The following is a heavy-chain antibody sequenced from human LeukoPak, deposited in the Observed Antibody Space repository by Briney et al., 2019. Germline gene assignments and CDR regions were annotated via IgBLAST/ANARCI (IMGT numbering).Heavy chain of an antibody. D-gene: IGHD4-17*01. J-gene: IGHJ6*03. CDR2: FDPEDGET. Sequence: ASVKVSCKVSGYTLTELSMRWVRQAPGKGLEWMGGFDPEDGETIYAQKFQGRVTMTEDTSTDTAYMELSSLRSEDTAVYYCATYGAGQYYYYMDVWGKGTTVTVSS. CDR1: GYTLTELS. CDR3: ATYGAGQYYYYMDV. V-gene: IGHV1-24*01.